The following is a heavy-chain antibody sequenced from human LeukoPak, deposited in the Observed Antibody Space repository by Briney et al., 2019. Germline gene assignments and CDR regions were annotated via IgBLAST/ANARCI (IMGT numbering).Heavy chain of an antibody. D-gene: IGHD1-26*01. J-gene: IGHJ6*03. Sequence: GGSLRLSCAASGFTFSSYGMHWVRQAPGKGLEWVAVIWYDGSNKYYADSVKGRFTISRDNSKNTLYLQMNSLRAEDTAVYYCARGLGAPYYYYYYMDVWGKGTTVTVSS. CDR3: ARGLGAPYYYYYYMDV. CDR2: IWYDGSNK. CDR1: GFTFSSYG. V-gene: IGHV3-33*01.